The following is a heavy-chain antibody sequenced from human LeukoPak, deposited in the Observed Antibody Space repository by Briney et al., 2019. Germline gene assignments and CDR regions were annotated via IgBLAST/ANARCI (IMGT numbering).Heavy chain of an antibody. V-gene: IGHV4-34*01. J-gene: IGHJ4*02. CDR1: GVSFSGYY. D-gene: IGHD3-9*01. CDR2: INHSGST. Sequence: PSETLSLTCAVYGVSFSGYYWSWIRQPPGKGLEWIGEINHSGSTNYNPSLKSRVTISVDTSKNQFSLKLSSVTAADTAVYYCALTYYDILTGSPFDYWGQGTLITVSS. CDR3: ALTYYDILTGSPFDY.